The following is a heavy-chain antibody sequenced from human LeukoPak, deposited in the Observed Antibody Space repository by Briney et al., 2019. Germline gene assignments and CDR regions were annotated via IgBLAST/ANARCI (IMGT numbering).Heavy chain of an antibody. CDR1: GGSISSSSYY. V-gene: IGHV4-39*01. D-gene: IGHD5-18*01. CDR3: ARLDTAMVGY. CDR2: IYYSGST. J-gene: IGHJ4*02. Sequence: PSETLSLTCIVSGGSISSSSYYWGWIRQPPGKGLEWIGSIYYSGSTYYNPSLKSRVTISVDTSKNQFSLKLSSVTAADTAVYYCARLDTAMVGYWGQGTLVTVSS.